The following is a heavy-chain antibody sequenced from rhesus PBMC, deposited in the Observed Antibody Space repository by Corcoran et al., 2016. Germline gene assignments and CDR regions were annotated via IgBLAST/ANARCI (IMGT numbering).Heavy chain of an antibody. CDR3: ARVRYSGSYNYFDY. CDR2: IYWNDSK. Sequence: QVTLKESGPALVKPTQTLTLTCTFSGFSISTSGTGVGWIRPPPGKALEGLASIYWNDSKYYSTSLKSRLTISKDTSKNQVVLTMTNMDPVDTATYYCARVRYSGSYNYFDYWGQGVLVTVSS. J-gene: IGHJ4*01. D-gene: IGHD1-44*02. CDR1: GFSISTSGTG. V-gene: IGHV2-95*01.